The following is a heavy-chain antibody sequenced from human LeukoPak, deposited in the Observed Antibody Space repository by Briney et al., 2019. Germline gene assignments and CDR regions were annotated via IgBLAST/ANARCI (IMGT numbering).Heavy chain of an antibody. CDR2: LSGTGRYI. J-gene: IGHJ4*02. D-gene: IGHD4-17*01. CDR1: GFTFSSYT. V-gene: IGHV3-21*04. Sequence: GGSLRLSCAASGFTFSSYTMNWVRQAPGKGLEWVSSLSGTGRYIYYADLMKGRFTVSRDNAKNSLYLQMNSLTAEDTAVFYCAKCDFGDCIWGLGTLVTVS. CDR3: AKCDFGDCI.